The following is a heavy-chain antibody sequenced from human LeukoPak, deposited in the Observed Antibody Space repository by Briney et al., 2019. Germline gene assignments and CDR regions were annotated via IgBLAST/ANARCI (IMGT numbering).Heavy chain of an antibody. CDR3: ARGVPYGSGGGYFDY. J-gene: IGHJ4*02. CDR2: IKQDGSEK. CDR1: GSTFSSYW. Sequence: PGGSLRLSCAASGSTFSSYWMSWVRQAPGKGLEWVANIKQDGSEKYYVDSVKGRFTISRDNAKNSLYLQMNSLRAEDTAVYYCARGVPYGSGGGYFDYWGQGTLVTVSS. V-gene: IGHV3-7*01. D-gene: IGHD3-10*01.